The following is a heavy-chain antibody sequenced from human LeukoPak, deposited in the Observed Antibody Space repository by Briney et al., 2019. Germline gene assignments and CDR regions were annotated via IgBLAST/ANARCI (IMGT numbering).Heavy chain of an antibody. CDR2: IRNSGNTI. J-gene: IGHJ4*02. Sequence: GGSLRLSCAVSGFTFSSYNMNWVRQAPGKGLEWVSYIRNSGNTIYYADSVKGRFTISRDPAKNSLYLQMNSLRAEDAAVYYCARGGGAPDYWGQGTLVTVSS. CDR3: ARGGGAPDY. V-gene: IGHV3-48*01. CDR1: GFTFSSYN. D-gene: IGHD3-16*01.